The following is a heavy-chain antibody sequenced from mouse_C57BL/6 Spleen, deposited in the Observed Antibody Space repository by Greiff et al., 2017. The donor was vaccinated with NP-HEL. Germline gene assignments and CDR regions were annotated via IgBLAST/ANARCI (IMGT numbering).Heavy chain of an antibody. J-gene: IGHJ3*01. CDR1: GYTFTSYW. CDR3: ARSNGSDVFAY. CDR2: IDPSDSET. D-gene: IGHD2-2*01. Sequence: QVQLQQPGAELVRPGSSVKLSCKASGYTFTSYWMPWVKQRPIQGLEWIGNIDPSDSETLYNQKFKDKATLTVDTSSSTAYMQLSSLTSEDSAVYYCARSNGSDVFAYWGQGTLVTVSA. V-gene: IGHV1-52*01.